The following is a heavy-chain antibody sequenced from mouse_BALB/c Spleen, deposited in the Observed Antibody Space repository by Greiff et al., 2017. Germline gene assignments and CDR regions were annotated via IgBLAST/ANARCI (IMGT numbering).Heavy chain of an antibody. D-gene: IGHD1-1*01. J-gene: IGHJ4*01. CDR3: DALREGMDY. CDR2: IDPENGDT. V-gene: IGHV14-4*02. CDR1: GFNIKDYY. Sequence: VQLQQSGAELVRSGASVKLSCTASGFNIKDYYMHWVKQRPEQGLEWIGWIDPENGDTEYAPKFQGKATMTADTSSNTAYLQLSSLTSEDTAVYYCDALREGMDYWGQGTPVTVS.